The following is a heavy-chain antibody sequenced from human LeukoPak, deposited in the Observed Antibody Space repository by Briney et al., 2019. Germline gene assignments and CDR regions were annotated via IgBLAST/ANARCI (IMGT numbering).Heavy chain of an antibody. Sequence: SETLSLTCAVYGGSFSGYYWSWIRRPPGKGLEWIGEINHSGSTNYNPSLKSRVTISVDTSKNQFSLKLSSVTAADTAVYYCAGVVAVTVDYWGQGTLVTVSS. V-gene: IGHV4-34*01. CDR3: AGVVAVTVDY. CDR1: GGSFSGYY. J-gene: IGHJ4*02. D-gene: IGHD2-15*01. CDR2: INHSGST.